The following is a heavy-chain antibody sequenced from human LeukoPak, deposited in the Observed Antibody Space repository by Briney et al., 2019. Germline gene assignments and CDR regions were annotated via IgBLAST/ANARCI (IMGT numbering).Heavy chain of an antibody. V-gene: IGHV5-51*01. CDR2: IYPGDSDT. CDR3: ARVSYSSSPTNLDY. Sequence: AASLKVSCKGSGYSFTSYWNCWVRQMPGKGLEWMGIIYPGDSDTRYSPSFQGQVTISADKSISTAYLQWSSLKASDTAMYYCARVSYSSSPTNLDYWGQGTLVTVSS. D-gene: IGHD6-13*01. J-gene: IGHJ4*02. CDR1: GYSFTSYW.